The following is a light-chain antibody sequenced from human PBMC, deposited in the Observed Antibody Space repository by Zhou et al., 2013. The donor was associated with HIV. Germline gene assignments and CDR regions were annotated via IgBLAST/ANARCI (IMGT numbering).Light chain of an antibody. CDR2: RAS. V-gene: IGKV1-5*03. Sequence: DIQMTQSPSTLSASVGDRVTITCRASQGISTWLAWYQQKQGKAPKLLIYRASNLESGVPSRFSGSGSGTEFTLTISSLQPDDFATYYCQQYSYYLNSFGQGTKLELK. CDR3: QQYSYYLNS. CDR1: QGISTW. J-gene: IGKJ2*03.